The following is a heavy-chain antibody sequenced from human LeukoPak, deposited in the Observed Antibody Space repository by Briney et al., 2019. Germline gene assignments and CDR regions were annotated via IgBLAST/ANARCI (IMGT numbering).Heavy chain of an antibody. V-gene: IGHV3-48*01. J-gene: IGHJ4*02. CDR1: GYTFSTYA. CDR2: ISSSGRTI. CDR3: ARDWDGHTDY. Sequence: GGSLRLSCAGSGYTFSTYAMNWVRQAPGRGLEWVSYISSSGRTIYYADSVKGRFTISRDNAEKSVYLQMNSLRAEDTAVYYCARDWDGHTDYWGQGTLLTVSS. D-gene: IGHD5-24*01.